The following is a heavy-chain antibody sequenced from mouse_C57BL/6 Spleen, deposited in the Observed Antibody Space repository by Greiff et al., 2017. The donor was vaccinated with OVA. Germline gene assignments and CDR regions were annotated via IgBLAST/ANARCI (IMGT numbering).Heavy chain of an antibody. D-gene: IGHD2-14*01. CDR3: ARDRYYGYFDV. CDR1: GFTFSSYA. Sequence: EVKLQESGGGLVKPGGSLKLSCAASGFTFSSYAMSWVRQTPEKRLEWVATISDGGSYTYYPDNVKGRLTISRDNAKNNLYLQMSHLKSEDTAMYYCARDRYYGYFDVWGTGTTVTVSS. CDR2: ISDGGSYT. J-gene: IGHJ1*03. V-gene: IGHV5-4*01.